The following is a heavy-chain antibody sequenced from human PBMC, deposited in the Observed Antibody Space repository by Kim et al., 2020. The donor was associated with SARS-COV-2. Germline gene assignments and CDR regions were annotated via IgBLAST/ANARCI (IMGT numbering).Heavy chain of an antibody. V-gene: IGHV3-11*04. CDR1: GFTFSDYY. J-gene: IGHJ6*02. CDR2: ISSSGSTI. Sequence: GGSLRLSCAASGFTFSDYYMSWIRQAPGKGLEWVSYISSSGSTIYYADSVKGRFTISRDNAKNSLYLQMNSLRAEDTAVYYCARGRALVTATHTYYYYGMDVWGQGTTVTVSS. CDR3: ARGRALVTATHTYYYYGMDV. D-gene: IGHD2-21*02.